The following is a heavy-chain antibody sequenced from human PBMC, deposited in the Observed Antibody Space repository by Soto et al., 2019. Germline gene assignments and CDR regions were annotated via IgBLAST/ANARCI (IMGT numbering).Heavy chain of an antibody. CDR1: GYTFTSYG. Sequence: QVQLVQSGPEVKKPGASVKVSCKTSGYTFTSYGISWVRQAPGQGLEWMGWISTDKGKTNYAQKFQGRVTMTTDTSTSTADIELRSLGSDDTAVYYCATRSPAFDFWGQGTLVTVSS. V-gene: IGHV1-18*01. J-gene: IGHJ4*02. CDR2: ISTDKGKT. CDR3: ATRSPAFDF.